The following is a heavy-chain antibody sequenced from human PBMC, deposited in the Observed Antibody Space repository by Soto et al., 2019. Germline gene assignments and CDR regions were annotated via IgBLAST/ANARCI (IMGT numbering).Heavy chain of an antibody. CDR1: GGSINTFY. Sequence: TSETLSLTCTVSGGSINTFYWSWVRQPAGKGLEWIGRIFSSVSTSFNPSLESRVAMSVDTSKNHFSLNLSSVTAADMAVYYCAREGSYSAYNFAHGIQLWSFDFWGQGALVTVSS. J-gene: IGHJ4*02. CDR2: IFSSVST. V-gene: IGHV4-4*07. D-gene: IGHD5-12*01. CDR3: AREGSYSAYNFAHGIQLWSFDF.